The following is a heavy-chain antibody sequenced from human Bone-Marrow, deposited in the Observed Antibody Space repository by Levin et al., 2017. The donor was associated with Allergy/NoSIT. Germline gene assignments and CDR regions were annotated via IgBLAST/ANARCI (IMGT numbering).Heavy chain of an antibody. J-gene: IGHJ6*03. D-gene: IGHD2-2*01. CDR2: ISSSGSTI. CDR3: ARGPFVYCSSTSCQNYDYYYMDV. Sequence: LSLTCAASGFTFSSSEMNWVRQAPGKGLEWVSYISSSGSTIYYADSVKGRFTISRDNAKNSLYLQMNSLRAEDTAVYYCARGPFVYCSSTSCQNYDYYYMDVWGKGTTVTVSS. CDR1: GFTFSSSE. V-gene: IGHV3-48*03.